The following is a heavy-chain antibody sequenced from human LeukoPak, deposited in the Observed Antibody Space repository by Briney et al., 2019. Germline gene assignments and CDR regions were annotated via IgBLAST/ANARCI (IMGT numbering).Heavy chain of an antibody. CDR2: IYYTGSN. Sequence: SATLSLTCTVSGGSISSYYWSWIRQPPGKRLEWIGYIYYTGSNYYNPSLKSRVTMSVDTSKNHYSLRLNSVTAADTAVYYCARAGDWNDLPYWGQGPLVTVSA. D-gene: IGHD1-1*01. CDR1: GGSISSYY. CDR3: ARAGDWNDLPY. V-gene: IGHV4-59*01. J-gene: IGHJ4*02.